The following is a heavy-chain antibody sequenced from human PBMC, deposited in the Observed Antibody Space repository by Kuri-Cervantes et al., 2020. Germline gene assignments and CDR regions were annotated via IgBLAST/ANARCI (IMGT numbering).Heavy chain of an antibody. CDR3: ARKIAVAGTSFDY. D-gene: IGHD6-19*01. V-gene: IGHV4-34*01. CDR2: ISHSGST. J-gene: IGHJ4*02. Sequence: SETLSLTCAVYGGSFSGYYWSWIRQPPGKGLEWIGEISHSGSTNYNPSLKSRVTISEDTSKNQFSLKLNSVTAADTAVYYCARKIAVAGTSFDYWGQGTLVTVSS. CDR1: GGSFSGYY.